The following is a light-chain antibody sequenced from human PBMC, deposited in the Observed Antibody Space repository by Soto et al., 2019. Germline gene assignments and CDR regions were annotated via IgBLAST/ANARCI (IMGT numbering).Light chain of an antibody. CDR2: GAS. CDR1: QSVSSSY. CDR3: QQYGTSPEWT. Sequence: ELVLTQSPGPLSLSLGERATLSCRATQSVSSSYLAWYQQKPGQAPRLLIYGASSRATGIPDRFSGSGSGTDFTLTISRREPEDVGVYYCQQYGTSPEWTFGQGTKVEIK. V-gene: IGKV3-20*01. J-gene: IGKJ1*01.